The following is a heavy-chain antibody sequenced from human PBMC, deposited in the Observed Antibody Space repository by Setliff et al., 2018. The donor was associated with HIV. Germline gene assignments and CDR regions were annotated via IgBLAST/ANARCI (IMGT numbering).Heavy chain of an antibody. CDR1: GGSVNSGNYH. D-gene: IGHD6-19*01. CDR2: IYTSGSP. V-gene: IGHV4-61*09. CDR3: ARWVYNSAWSLDY. Sequence: SETLSLTCSVSGGSVNSGNYHWAWIRQPAGKGPEWIGHIYTSGSPHYKSSLTSRLTISLDTSRNQFSLKLTSVTAADSATYYCARWVYNSAWSLDYWGQGTLVTV. J-gene: IGHJ4*02.